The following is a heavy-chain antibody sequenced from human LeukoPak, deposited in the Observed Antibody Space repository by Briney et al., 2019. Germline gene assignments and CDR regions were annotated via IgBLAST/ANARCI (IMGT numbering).Heavy chain of an antibody. J-gene: IGHJ6*02. CDR2: IYPGDSDT. CDR3: ARRGGVPAARYYYYYGMDV. CDR1: GYSFTSYW. Sequence: GESLKISCKGSGYSFTSYWISWVRQMPGKGLEWMGIIYPGDSDTRYSPSFQGQVTISADKSISTAYLQWSSLKASDTAMYYCARRGGVPAARYYYYYGMDVWGQGTTVTVSS. V-gene: IGHV5-51*01. D-gene: IGHD2-2*01.